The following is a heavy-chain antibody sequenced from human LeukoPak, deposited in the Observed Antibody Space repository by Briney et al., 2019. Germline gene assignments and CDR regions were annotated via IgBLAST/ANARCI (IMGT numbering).Heavy chain of an antibody. D-gene: IGHD3-22*01. V-gene: IGHV3-13*04. J-gene: IGHJ6*02. CDR3: ARSYYYDSSGDYYYYGMDV. CDR2: IGTAGDT. CDR1: GFTFSSYD. Sequence: GGSLRLSCAASGFTFSSYDMHWVRQATGKGLEWVPAIGTAGDTYYPGSVKGRFTISRENAKNSLYLQMNSLRAGDTAVYYCARSYYYDSSGDYYYYGMDVWGQGTTVTVSS.